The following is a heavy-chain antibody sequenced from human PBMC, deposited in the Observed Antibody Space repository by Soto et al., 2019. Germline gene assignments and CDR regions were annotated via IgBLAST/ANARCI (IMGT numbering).Heavy chain of an antibody. CDR1: GFPFSDYY. CDR2: ISISSSDT. J-gene: IGHJ4*02. V-gene: IGHV3-11*03. Sequence: PGGSLRLSCAASGFPFSDYYMSWIRQAPGKGLEWVSSISISSSDTNYAQSVKGRFTISRDNAKNSLHLQMNSLRAEDTAVYYCARRRPTGYYNYWGQGTLVTVSA. D-gene: IGHD3-9*01. CDR3: ARRRPTGYYNY.